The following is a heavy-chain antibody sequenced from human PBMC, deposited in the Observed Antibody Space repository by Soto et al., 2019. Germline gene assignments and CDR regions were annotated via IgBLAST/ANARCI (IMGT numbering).Heavy chain of an antibody. J-gene: IGHJ5*02. V-gene: IGHV4-31*03. CDR2: IYYSGST. CDR1: GGSISSGGYY. CDR3: ARGKGAVLWFDP. Sequence: SETLSLTCTVSGGSISSGGYYWSWIRQHPGKGLEWIRYIYYSGSTYYNPSLKSRVTISVDTSKNQFTLKLSSVTAADTAVYYCARGKGAVLWFDPWGQGTRVTVSS. D-gene: IGHD6-19*01.